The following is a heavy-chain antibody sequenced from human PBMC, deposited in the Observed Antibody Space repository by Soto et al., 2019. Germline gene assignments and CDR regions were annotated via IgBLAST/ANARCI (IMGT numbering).Heavy chain of an antibody. J-gene: IGHJ4*02. V-gene: IGHV1-69*09. D-gene: IGHD2-2*01. CDR2: INPLSGIS. Sequence: QVQLVQSGAEVKKPESSVKVSCKTSGGTCVRHVISWVRQAPGQGPEWMGKINPLSGISNYAQKFQDRVTFTADTDSSTAYMELSSLRSDDTAVYYCATPACAATWCSPSHNLDHWGQGTLVTVSS. CDR3: ATPACAATWCSPSHNLDH. CDR1: GGTCVRHV.